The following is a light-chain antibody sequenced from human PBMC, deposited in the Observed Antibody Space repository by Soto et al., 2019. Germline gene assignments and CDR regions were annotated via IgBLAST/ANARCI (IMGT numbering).Light chain of an antibody. CDR1: SSDVGAYNY. CDR2: EVN. CDR3: SSYTTSTTLL. Sequence: QSALTQPASVSGSPGQSITISCTGTSSDVGAYNYVSWYQQHPGKAPKLMIFEVNNRPSGVSDRFSGSKSGNRASLTISGLQDDDEADYYCSSYTTSTTLLFGGGTQLTVL. V-gene: IGLV2-14*01. J-gene: IGLJ3*02.